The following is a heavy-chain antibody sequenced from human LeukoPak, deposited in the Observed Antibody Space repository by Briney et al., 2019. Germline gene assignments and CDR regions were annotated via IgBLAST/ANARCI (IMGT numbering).Heavy chain of an antibody. D-gene: IGHD3-22*01. V-gene: IGHV4-39*01. Sequence: SETLSLTCTVSGGPISSSSYHWGWVRQPPGKGLEWIGNIYYSGTTYHSPSLKSRVTMSVDTSKNQFSLRLSSVTAADTAVYYCARLSEDYYDSSGYGLYYFYMDVWGKGTTVTVSS. CDR3: ARLSEDYYDSSGYGLYYFYMDV. J-gene: IGHJ6*03. CDR2: IYYSGTT. CDR1: GGPISSSSYH.